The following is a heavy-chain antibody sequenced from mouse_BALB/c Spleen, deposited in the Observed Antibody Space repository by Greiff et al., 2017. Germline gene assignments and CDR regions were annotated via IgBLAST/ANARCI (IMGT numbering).Heavy chain of an antibody. J-gene: IGHJ2*01. CDR3: ARVGNYYFDY. D-gene: IGHD2-1*01. Sequence: EVKLVESGGGLVQPGGSLKLSCAASGFTFSSYTMSWVRQTPEKRLEWVAYISNGGGSTYYPDTVKGRFTISRDNAKNPLYLQMSSLKSEDTAMYYCARVGNYYFDYWGQGTTLTVSS. CDR1: GFTFSSYT. CDR2: ISNGGGST. V-gene: IGHV5-12-2*01.